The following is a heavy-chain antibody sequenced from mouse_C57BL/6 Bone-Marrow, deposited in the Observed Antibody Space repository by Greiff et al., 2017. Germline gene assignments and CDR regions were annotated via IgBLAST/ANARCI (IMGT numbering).Heavy chain of an antibody. CDR1: GFTFSDYG. Sequence: EVQLVESGGGLVKPGGSLTLSCAASGFTFSDYGMHWVRQAPEKGLEWVAYISSGSSTIYYADTVKGRFTISRDNAKNTLFLQMTSLRSEDTAMXYCARTPFITTVLDYWGQGTTLTVSS. V-gene: IGHV5-17*01. CDR2: ISSGSSTI. J-gene: IGHJ2*01. CDR3: ARTPFITTVLDY. D-gene: IGHD1-1*01.